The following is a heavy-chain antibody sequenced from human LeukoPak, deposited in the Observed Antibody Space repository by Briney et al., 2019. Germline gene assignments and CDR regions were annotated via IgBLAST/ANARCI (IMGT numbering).Heavy chain of an antibody. J-gene: IGHJ3*02. CDR3: GRDFGLFGTKQSFDI. Sequence: GGSLRLSCAAPGFTFSDYYMGWIRQAPGKGLEWVSYIGGSGSITFYADSVKGRFTISRDNAKNSVYLQMNSLRAEDTAVYYCGRDFGLFGTKQSFDIWGQGTMVTVSS. V-gene: IGHV3-11*01. CDR2: IGGSGSIT. CDR1: GFTFSDYY. D-gene: IGHD1-7*01.